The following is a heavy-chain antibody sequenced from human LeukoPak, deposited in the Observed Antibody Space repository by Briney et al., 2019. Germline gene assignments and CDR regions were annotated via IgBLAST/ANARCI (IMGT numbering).Heavy chain of an antibody. CDR2: ITGSGGNT. CDR3: ARERLAARRAFDI. V-gene: IGHV3-23*01. CDR1: GFIFSSYS. J-gene: IGHJ3*02. D-gene: IGHD6-6*01. Sequence: GGSLRLSCAASGFIFSSYSMSWVRQAPGKGLEWISVITGSGGNTYYADSVKGRFTISRDNSKNTLYLQMNSLRAEDTAVYYCARERLAARRAFDIWGQGTMVTVSS.